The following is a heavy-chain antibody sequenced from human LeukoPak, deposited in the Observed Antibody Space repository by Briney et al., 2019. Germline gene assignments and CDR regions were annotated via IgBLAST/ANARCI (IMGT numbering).Heavy chain of an antibody. Sequence: SETLSLTCTVSGGSVSSGSYYWSWIRQPPGKGLEWIGYIYYSGSTNYNPSLKSRVTISVDTSKNQFSLKLSSVTAADTAVYYCARDIVVVPAAHVGEDYYYYGMDVWGKGTTVTVSS. V-gene: IGHV4-61*01. J-gene: IGHJ6*04. CDR1: GGSVSSGSYY. D-gene: IGHD2-2*01. CDR2: IYYSGST. CDR3: ARDIVVVPAAHVGEDYYYYGMDV.